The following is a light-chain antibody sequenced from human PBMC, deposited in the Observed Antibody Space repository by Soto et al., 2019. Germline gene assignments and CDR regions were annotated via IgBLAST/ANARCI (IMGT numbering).Light chain of an antibody. CDR2: EVT. Sequence: QSVLTQPPSASGSPGQSVTISCTGTSSDVGGYKYVSWYQQHPGKAPKPMTYEVTKRPSGVPDRFSGSKSGNTASLTVSGLQTEDEADYYCSSYAGNSKFVFGTGTKVTVL. CDR1: SSDVGGYKY. V-gene: IGLV2-8*01. J-gene: IGLJ1*01. CDR3: SSYAGNSKFV.